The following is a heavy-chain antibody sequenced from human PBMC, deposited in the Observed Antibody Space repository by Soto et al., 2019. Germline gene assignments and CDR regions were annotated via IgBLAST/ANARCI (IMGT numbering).Heavy chain of an antibody. J-gene: IGHJ4*02. V-gene: IGHV1-69*02. CDR2: IIPILGIA. Sequence: QVQLVQSGAEVKKPGSSVKVSCKASGGTFSSYTISWVRQAPGQGLEWMGRIIPILGIANYAQKFQGRVTITADKSTSTAYIELSSLRSEDTAVYYCARADHDCGDSSFDYWGQGTLVTVSS. CDR3: ARADHDCGDSSFDY. D-gene: IGHD4-17*01. CDR1: GGTFSSYT.